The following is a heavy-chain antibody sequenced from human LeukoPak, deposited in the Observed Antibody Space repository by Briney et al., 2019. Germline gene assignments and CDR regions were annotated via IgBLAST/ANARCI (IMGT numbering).Heavy chain of an antibody. D-gene: IGHD1-26*01. J-gene: IGHJ6*02. CDR3: ARVRGGSYHNNYYYYGMDV. V-gene: IGHV4-61*01. CDR2: IYYSGST. Sequence: PSETLSLTCTVSGGSVSSGSYYWSWIRQPPGKGLEWIGYIYYSGSTNYNPSLKSRVTISVDTSKNQFSLKLSSVTAADTAVYYCARVRGGSYHNNYYYYGMDVWGQGTTVTVSS. CDR1: GGSVSSGSYY.